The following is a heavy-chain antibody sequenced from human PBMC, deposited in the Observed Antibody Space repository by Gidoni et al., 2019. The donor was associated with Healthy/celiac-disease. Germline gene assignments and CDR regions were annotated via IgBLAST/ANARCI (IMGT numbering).Heavy chain of an antibody. D-gene: IGHD3-10*01. CDR1: GYTFTSYY. Sequence: QVQLVQSGAEVKKPGASVKVSCKASGYTFTSYYMHWVRQAPGQGLEWMGIINPSGGSTSYAQKFQGRVTMTRDTSTSTVYMELSSLRSEDTAVYYCARDSYYYGPVYGMDVWGQGTTVTVSS. V-gene: IGHV1-46*03. CDR3: ARDSYYYGPVYGMDV. CDR2: INPSGGST. J-gene: IGHJ6*02.